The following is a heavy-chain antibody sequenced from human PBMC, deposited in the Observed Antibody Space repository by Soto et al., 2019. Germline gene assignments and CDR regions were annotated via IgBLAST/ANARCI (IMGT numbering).Heavy chain of an antibody. CDR3: ARGHPGYSYGYTGPSYHX. CDR1: GGSISSYY. D-gene: IGHD5-18*01. Sequence: SDTLSLTCTVSGGSISSYYWSWIRQPPGKGLEWILYIYYSGSTNYNPSLKSRVTISVDTSKNQFSLKLSSVTAADTAVYYCARGHPGYSYGYTGPSYHXWGQATLVTVSX. J-gene: IGHJ4*02. CDR2: IYYSGST. V-gene: IGHV4-59*01.